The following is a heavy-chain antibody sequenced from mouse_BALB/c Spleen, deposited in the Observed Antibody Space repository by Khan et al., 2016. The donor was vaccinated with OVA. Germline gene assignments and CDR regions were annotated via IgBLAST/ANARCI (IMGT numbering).Heavy chain of an antibody. J-gene: IGHJ4*01. CDR2: INPNTGES. D-gene: IGHD1-1*01. CDR3: ARDDYYASAYRNLDHDALDY. Sequence: QIQLVQSGPELKKPGETVKISCKASGYTFTDYGMNWVKEAPGKGLKWMGWINPNTGESTFAEDFKGRFAFSLETSARTAYLQINNLKNEDTAIDFCARDDYYASAYRNLDHDALDYWGQGTSVTVSS. CDR1: GYTFTDYG. V-gene: IGHV9-3*02.